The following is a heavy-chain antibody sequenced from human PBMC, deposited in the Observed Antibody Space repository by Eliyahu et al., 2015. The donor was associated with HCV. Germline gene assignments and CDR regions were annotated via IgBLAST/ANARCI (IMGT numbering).Heavy chain of an antibody. D-gene: IGHD3-10*01. CDR2: SIPLFGAA. Sequence: QVQLVQSGAEVKKPGSSVRVSCXASEDFFANYPISWVRQAPGQGLEWMGGSIPLFGAADXARKFQGRVTISAVRSTTTXFLELSSLTSDDTAVYYCARDSNRVRHFDSGPYHKAFFDYWGQGTLLTVSS. CDR1: EDFFANYP. CDR3: ARDSNRVRHFDSGPYHKAFFDY. V-gene: IGHV1-69*06. J-gene: IGHJ4*02.